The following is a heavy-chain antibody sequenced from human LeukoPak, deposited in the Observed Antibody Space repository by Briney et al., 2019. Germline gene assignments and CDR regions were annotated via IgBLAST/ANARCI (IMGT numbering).Heavy chain of an antibody. D-gene: IGHD3-10*01. CDR1: GFTFSSYV. CDR3: AKGLWDYYGSGIMYYTMDV. J-gene: IGHJ6*02. Sequence: PGGSLRLSCAASGFTFSSYVMGWVRQAPGKGLEWVSTISGSGGRTYYADSVKGRFTISRDNSKNTLYLQVNSLRAEDTAVYYCAKGLWDYYGSGIMYYTMDVWGQGTTVTVSS. V-gene: IGHV3-23*01. CDR2: ISGSGGRT.